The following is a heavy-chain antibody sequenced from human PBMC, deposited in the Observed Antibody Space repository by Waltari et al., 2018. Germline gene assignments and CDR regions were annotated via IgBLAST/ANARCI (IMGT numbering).Heavy chain of an antibody. CDR1: GFTFSSYE. CDR2: ISSSGSTI. J-gene: IGHJ4*02. Sequence: EVQLVESGGGLVQPGGSLRLSCAASGFTFSSYEMHWVRQAPGKGLEWVSYISSSGSTIYYADSVKGRFTISRDNAKNSLYLQMNSLRAEDTAVYYCARDRKWLEIRFDYWGQGTLVTVSS. D-gene: IGHD6-19*01. V-gene: IGHV3-48*03. CDR3: ARDRKWLEIRFDY.